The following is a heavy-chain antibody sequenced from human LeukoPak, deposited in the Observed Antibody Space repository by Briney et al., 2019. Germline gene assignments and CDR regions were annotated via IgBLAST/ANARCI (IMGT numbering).Heavy chain of an antibody. CDR3: ARGGWDLVRFYFDY. D-gene: IGHD1-26*01. V-gene: IGHV3-64*01. J-gene: IGHJ4*02. CDR1: GFTFSSYG. CDR2: ISSNGGST. Sequence: GGSLRLSCAASGFTFSSYGMHWVRQAPGKGLEYVSAISSNGGSTYYANSVKGRFTISRDSSKNTLYLQMGSLRAEDMAVYYCARGGWDLVRFYFDYWGQGTLVTVSS.